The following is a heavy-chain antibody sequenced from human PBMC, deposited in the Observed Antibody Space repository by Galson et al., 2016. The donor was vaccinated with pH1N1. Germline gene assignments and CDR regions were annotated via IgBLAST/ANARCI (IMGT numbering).Heavy chain of an antibody. V-gene: IGHV3-48*04. CDR1: GFTFSSWH. CDR2: ITYTSATI. J-gene: IGHJ3*01. Sequence: SLRLSCSASGFTFSSWHMDWVRQAPGEGLEWILFITYTSATIYYADSVKGRFTVSRDNAKNSLYLQMNSLRAEDTAVYYCARPGNYDGDRRGAFDLWGQGTMVTVSP. CDR3: ARPGNYDGDRRGAFDL. D-gene: IGHD4-23*01.